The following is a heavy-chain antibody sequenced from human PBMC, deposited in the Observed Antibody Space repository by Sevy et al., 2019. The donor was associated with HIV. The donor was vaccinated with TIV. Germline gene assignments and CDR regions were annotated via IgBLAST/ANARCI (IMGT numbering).Heavy chain of an antibody. CDR1: GGSISSYY. D-gene: IGHD6-19*01. CDR3: ARGSGSGWYNY. Sequence: SETLSLTCIVSGGSISSYYWSWIRQPPGKGLEWVGYIYYSGSTNYNPSLKSRVTISVDTSKNQFSLKLSSVTAADTAVYYCARGSGSGWYNYWGQGTLVTVSS. J-gene: IGHJ4*02. V-gene: IGHV4-59*01. CDR2: IYYSGST.